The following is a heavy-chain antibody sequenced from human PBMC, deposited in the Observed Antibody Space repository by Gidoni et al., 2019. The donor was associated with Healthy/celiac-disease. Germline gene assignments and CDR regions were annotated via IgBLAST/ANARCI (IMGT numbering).Heavy chain of an antibody. Sequence: EVQLLESGGGLVQPGGSLRLSCAASGFTFSSCAMSWVRQAPGKGLEWVSAISGSGGSTYYADSVKGRFTISRDNSKNTLYLQMNSLRAEDTAVYYCAKDPYSSSWYSYNWFDPWGQGTLVTVSS. D-gene: IGHD6-13*01. J-gene: IGHJ5*02. CDR3: AKDPYSSSWYSYNWFDP. V-gene: IGHV3-23*01. CDR2: ISGSGGST. CDR1: GFTFSSCA.